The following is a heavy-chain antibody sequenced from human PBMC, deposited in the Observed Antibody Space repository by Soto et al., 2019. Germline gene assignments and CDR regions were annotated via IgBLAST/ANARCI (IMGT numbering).Heavy chain of an antibody. J-gene: IGHJ4*02. CDR3: ARVIADYDILTGSYYFDY. V-gene: IGHV4-59*01. Sequence: SETLSLTCTVSGGSISSYYWSWIRQPPGKGLEWIGYIYYSGSTNYNPSLKNRVTISVDTSKNQFSLKLSSVTAADTAVYYCARVIADYDILTGSYYFDYWGQGTLVTVS. D-gene: IGHD3-9*01. CDR2: IYYSGST. CDR1: GGSISSYY.